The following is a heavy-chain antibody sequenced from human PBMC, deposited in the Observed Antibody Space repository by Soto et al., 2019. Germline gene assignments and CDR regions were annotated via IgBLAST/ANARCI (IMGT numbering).Heavy chain of an antibody. D-gene: IGHD3-10*01. CDR3: ARGRPYYYGSGSYFRLYYFDY. J-gene: IGHJ4*02. CDR1: GGSFSGYY. CDR2: INHSGST. Sequence: PSETLSLTCAVYGGSFSGYYWSWIRQPPGKGLEWIGEINHSGSTNYNPSLKSRVTISVDTSKNQFSLKLSSVTAADTAVYYCARGRPYYYGSGSYFRLYYFDYWGQGTLVNVSS. V-gene: IGHV4-34*01.